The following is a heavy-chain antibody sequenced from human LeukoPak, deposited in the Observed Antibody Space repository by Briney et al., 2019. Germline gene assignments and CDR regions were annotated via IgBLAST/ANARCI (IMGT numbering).Heavy chain of an antibody. V-gene: IGHV4-59*11. D-gene: IGHD2-2*01. CDR1: GGSISSHY. CDR2: IYYSGST. Sequence: ASETLSLTCTVSGGSISSHYWSWIRQPPGKGLEWIGYIYYSGSTNYNPSLKSRVTISVDTSKNQFPLKLSSVTAADTAVYYCARDSRGYCSSTSCYFTPSFDIWGQGTMVTVSS. J-gene: IGHJ3*02. CDR3: ARDSRGYCSSTSCYFTPSFDI.